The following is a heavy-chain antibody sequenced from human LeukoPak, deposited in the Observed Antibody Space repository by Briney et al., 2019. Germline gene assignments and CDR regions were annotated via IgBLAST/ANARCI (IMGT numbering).Heavy chain of an antibody. Sequence: GGSLRLSCAASGITFSDHYMDWVRQAPGKGLEWVGRTRNKGNSYITEYAASGRGRFTISRDDSKNSLYLQMNSLKTEDTAVYYCASQSYYGSGSYRLEAFDIWGQGTMVTVPS. CDR1: GITFSDHY. CDR3: ASQSYYGSGSYRLEAFDI. V-gene: IGHV3-72*01. D-gene: IGHD3-10*01. J-gene: IGHJ3*02. CDR2: TRNKGNSYIT.